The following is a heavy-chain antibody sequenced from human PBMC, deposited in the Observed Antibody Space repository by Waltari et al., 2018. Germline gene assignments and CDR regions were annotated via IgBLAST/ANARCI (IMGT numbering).Heavy chain of an antibody. CDR2: IYYSGRP. Sequence: QLQLQESGPGLVKPSETLSLTCTVAGGSISGRSYYWGWIRQSPGKGLEWIGSIYYSGRPYYHPSLKGRVNISVDTAKNQFSLKLSSVTAADTAVYYCARPGDSNSWGDFQHWGQGALVTVSS. CDR1: GGSISGRSYY. CDR3: ARPGDSNSWGDFQH. D-gene: IGHD6-13*01. V-gene: IGHV4-39*01. J-gene: IGHJ1*01.